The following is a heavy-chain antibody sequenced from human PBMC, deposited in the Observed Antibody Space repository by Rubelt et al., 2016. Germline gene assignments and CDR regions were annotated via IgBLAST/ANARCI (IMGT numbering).Heavy chain of an antibody. CDR1: GYTFTGYY. V-gene: IGHV1-2*02. J-gene: IGHJ4*02. D-gene: IGHD2-15*01. Sequence: QVQLVQSGAEVKKPGASVKVSCKASGYTFTGYYMHWVRQAPGQGLEWMGWINPNSGGTNYAQKFQGRVTMTRDTSIITAYMELSRLGSDDAAVYYCARDYCSGGSCYSVFDYWGQGTLVTVSS. CDR3: ARDYCSGGSCYSVFDY. CDR2: INPNSGGT.